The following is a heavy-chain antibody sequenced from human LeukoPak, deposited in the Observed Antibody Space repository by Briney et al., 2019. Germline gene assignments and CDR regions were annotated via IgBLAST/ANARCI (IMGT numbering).Heavy chain of an antibody. CDR1: GFTFSSYA. CDR3: AKGYYGSGSYHPL. V-gene: IGHV3-23*01. J-gene: IGHJ4*02. CDR2: ISGSGGST. Sequence: GGSLRLSCEASGFTFSSYAMSWVRQAPGKGLEWVSAISGSGGSTSYADSAKARFTISRDNSNNKLYLQMNRLRAEDTAVYYCAKGYYGSGSYHPLWGQGTLVTVSS. D-gene: IGHD3-10*01.